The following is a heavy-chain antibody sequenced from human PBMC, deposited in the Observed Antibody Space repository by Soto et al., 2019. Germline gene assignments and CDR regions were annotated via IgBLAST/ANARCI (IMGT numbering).Heavy chain of an antibody. V-gene: IGHV4-4*07. Sequence: QVQLQESGPGLVKPSETLSLTCTVSGASISGFYWSWIRKSAGKGLEWIGRIYATGTTDYNHSLKSRVMMSVDTSKKQFSLKLGSVTAADTAVYYCVRDGTKTLRDWFDPWGQGISVTVSS. CDR1: GASISGFY. J-gene: IGHJ5*02. CDR3: VRDGTKTLRDWFDP. D-gene: IGHD1-1*01. CDR2: IYATGTT.